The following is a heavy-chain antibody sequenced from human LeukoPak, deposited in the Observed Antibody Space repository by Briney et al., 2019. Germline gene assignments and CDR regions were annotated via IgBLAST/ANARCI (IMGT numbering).Heavy chain of an antibody. CDR3: TSQIIAVAGLDY. CDR2: IRSKANSYAT. Sequence: GGSLRLSCAASGFTFSGSAMHWVRQASGKGLEWVGRIRSKANSYATAYAASVKGRFTISRDDSKNTAYLQMNSLKTEDTAVYYCTSQIIAVAGLDYWGQGTLVTVSS. D-gene: IGHD6-19*01. V-gene: IGHV3-73*01. CDR1: GFTFSGSA. J-gene: IGHJ4*02.